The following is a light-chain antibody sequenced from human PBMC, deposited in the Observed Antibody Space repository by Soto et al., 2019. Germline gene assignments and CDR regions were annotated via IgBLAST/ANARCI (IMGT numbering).Light chain of an antibody. CDR3: QSYDSSLSAYV. V-gene: IGLV1-40*01. CDR2: ANS. Sequence: QSVLTQPPSVSGAPGQRVTISCSGSSSNLAAGYDVHWYQQLPGAAPKLLIYANSNRPSGVPERFSGSKSVTSASLAITGLQAEDEADYYCQSYDSSLSAYVFGTGTKLTVL. J-gene: IGLJ1*01. CDR1: SSNLAAGYD.